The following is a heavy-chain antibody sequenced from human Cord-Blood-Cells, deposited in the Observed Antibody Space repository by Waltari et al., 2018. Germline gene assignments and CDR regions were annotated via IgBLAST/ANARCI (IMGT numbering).Heavy chain of an antibody. Sequence: QVQLQQSGPGLVKPSQTLSLTCAISGDSVSSNSAAWNWIRQSPSRGLEWLGRTYYRSKWYNDYAVSVKSRITINPDTSKNQFSLQLNSVTPEDTAVYYCARGRLRFLEWLSYYFDYWGQGTLVTVSS. CDR3: ARGRLRFLEWLSYYFDY. V-gene: IGHV6-1*01. CDR1: GDSVSSNSAA. CDR2: TYYRSKWYN. D-gene: IGHD3-3*01. J-gene: IGHJ4*02.